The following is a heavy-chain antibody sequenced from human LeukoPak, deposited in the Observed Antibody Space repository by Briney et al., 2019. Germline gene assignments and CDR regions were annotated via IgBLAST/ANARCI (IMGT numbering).Heavy chain of an antibody. CDR1: GFTFSSYG. D-gene: IGHD6-19*01. Sequence: GSLRLSCAASGFTFSSYGMHWVRQAPGKGLEWIGEVSQTGTTYYDPSLTGRITISVDRSRNQFSLTLRSATAADTGVYYCASHMAVPGTRGFDDWGQGIPVTVSS. J-gene: IGHJ4*02. V-gene: IGHV4-34*01. CDR2: VSQTGTT. CDR3: ASHMAVPGTRGFDD.